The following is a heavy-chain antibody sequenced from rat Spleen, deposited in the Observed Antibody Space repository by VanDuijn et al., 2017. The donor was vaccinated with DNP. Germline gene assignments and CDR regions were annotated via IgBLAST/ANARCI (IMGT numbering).Heavy chain of an antibody. CDR3: VRWNSGHFDY. CDR1: GFTFSAYY. V-gene: IGHV5-22*01. D-gene: IGHD4-3*01. J-gene: IGHJ2*01. CDR2: IGSAAYAP. Sequence: EVQLVESGGDLVQPGRSLKLSCAASGFTFSAYYMAWVRQAPAKGLEWVAYIGSAAYAPYYTDSVKGRFAISKDNAKSTLYLQMNSLRSEDMATYYCVRWNSGHFDYWGQGVMVTVSS.